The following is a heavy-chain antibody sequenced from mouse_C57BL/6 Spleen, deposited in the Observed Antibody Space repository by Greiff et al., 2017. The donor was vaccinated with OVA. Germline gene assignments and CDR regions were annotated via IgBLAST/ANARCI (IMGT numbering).Heavy chain of an antibody. Sequence: DVQLQESGGGLVQPGGSMKLSCVASGFTFSNYWMNWVRQSPEKGLEWVAQIRLKSDNYATHYAESVKGRFTISRDDSKSSVYLQMNNLRAEDTGIYYCITTVAPWYFDVWGTGTTVTVSS. CDR2: IRLKSDNYAT. J-gene: IGHJ1*03. CDR3: ITTVAPWYFDV. CDR1: GFTFSNYW. V-gene: IGHV6-3*01. D-gene: IGHD1-1*01.